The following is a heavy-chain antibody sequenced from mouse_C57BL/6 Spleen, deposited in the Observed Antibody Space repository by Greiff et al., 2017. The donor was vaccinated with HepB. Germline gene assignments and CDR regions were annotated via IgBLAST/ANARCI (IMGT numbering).Heavy chain of an antibody. CDR3: ARADITTVVWDFDV. CDR2: IYPGDGDT. Sequence: VQLQQSGAELVKPGASVKISCKASGYAFSSYWMNWVKQRPGKGLEWIGQIYPGDGDTNYNGKFKGKATLTADKSSSTAYMQRSSLTSEDSAVYFCARADITTVVWDFDVWGTGTTVTVSS. J-gene: IGHJ1*03. D-gene: IGHD1-1*01. CDR1: GYAFSSYW. V-gene: IGHV1-80*01.